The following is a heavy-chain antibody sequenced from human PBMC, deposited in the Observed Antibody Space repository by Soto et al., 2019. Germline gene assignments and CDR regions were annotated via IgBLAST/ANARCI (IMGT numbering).Heavy chain of an antibody. CDR2: IILIFGTA. D-gene: IGHD2-2*01. CDR3: ARDEGYCSSTSCYLWWFAP. Sequence: QVQLVQSGAEVKKPGSSVKVSCKASGGTFSSYAISWVRQAPGQGLEWMGGIILIFGTAKYAQKFQGRFTITADESTSTAYMELSSLRSEDTAVYYCARDEGYCSSTSCYLWWFAPWGQGTLVTVSS. V-gene: IGHV1-69*01. CDR1: GGTFSSYA. J-gene: IGHJ5*02.